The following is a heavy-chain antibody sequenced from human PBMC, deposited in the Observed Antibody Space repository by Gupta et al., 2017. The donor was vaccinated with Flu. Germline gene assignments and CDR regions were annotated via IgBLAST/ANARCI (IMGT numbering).Heavy chain of an antibody. D-gene: IGHD2-15*01. CDR3: ARDGAGGCSGGSCYSWFEA. V-gene: IGHV3-74*01. J-gene: IGHJ5*02. CDR2: IKSDESSA. CDR1: SYW. Sequence: SYWMHWVRQAPGKGLVWVSRIKSDESSASYADSVKGRFTISRDNAKNTLYLQMNSLRAEDTAGYSCARDGAGGCSGGSCYSWFEAWGQGTL.